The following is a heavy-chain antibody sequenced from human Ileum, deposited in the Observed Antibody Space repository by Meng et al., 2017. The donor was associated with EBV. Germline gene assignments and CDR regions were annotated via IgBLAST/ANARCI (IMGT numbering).Heavy chain of an antibody. J-gene: IGHJ2*01. Sequence: QVQLVQSGAEVKKPGASVKVSCKASAYTFAGYYMHWVRQAPGQGLEWMGRINPNSGGANYAQKFQGRVTMTRDTSISTAYMELSRLRSDDTAVYYCAREGLVGDLRYFDLWGRGTLLTVSS. D-gene: IGHD3-16*01. CDR3: AREGLVGDLRYFDL. CDR2: INPNSGGA. CDR1: AYTFAGYY. V-gene: IGHV1-2*06.